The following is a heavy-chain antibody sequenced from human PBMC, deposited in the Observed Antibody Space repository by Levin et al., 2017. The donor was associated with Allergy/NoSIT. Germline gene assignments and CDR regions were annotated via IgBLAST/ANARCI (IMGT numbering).Heavy chain of an antibody. CDR3: AKPSDGYNVVAFDI. D-gene: IGHD5-24*01. V-gene: IGHV3-23*01. J-gene: IGHJ3*02. CDR2: IGGSGGST. Sequence: GESLKISCAASGFTFSSHAMSWVRRAPGKGLEWVSGIGGSGGSTFYADSVKGRFTISRDNSQNTLYLQMNSLRAEDTAEYYCAKPSDGYNVVAFDIWGQGTMVTVSS. CDR1: GFTFSSHA.